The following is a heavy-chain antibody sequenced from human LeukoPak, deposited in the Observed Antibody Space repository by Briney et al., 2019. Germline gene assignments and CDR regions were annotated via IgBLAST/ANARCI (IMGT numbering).Heavy chain of an antibody. V-gene: IGHV5-51*01. D-gene: IGHD5-12*01. J-gene: IGHJ3*01. CDR3: ARRGDDSSLVAFDV. CDR2: VNPGDSDT. CDR1: GYRFTNYW. Sequence: GESLKISCKGSGYRFTNYWIGWVRQMPGKGLEWMEIVNPGDSDTRYSPSFQGQVTISADTSITTAYLRWSSLKASDNGMYYCARRGDDSSLVAFDVWGQGTMVTVSS.